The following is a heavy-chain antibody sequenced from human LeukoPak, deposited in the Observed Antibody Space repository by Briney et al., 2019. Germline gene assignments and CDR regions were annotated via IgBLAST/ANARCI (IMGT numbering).Heavy chain of an antibody. D-gene: IGHD5-18*01. J-gene: IGHJ3*02. V-gene: IGHV4-39*07. CDR2: IFYSGST. CDR1: GGSISTSNYY. CDR3: VGSGYPAFDI. Sequence: PSETLSLTCTVSGGSISTSNYYWGWIRQPPGKGLEWIGNIFYSGSTYYSPSLKSRVTISLDTSRNQFSLKLNSVTAADTAVYYCVGSGYPAFDIWGQGTMVTVSS.